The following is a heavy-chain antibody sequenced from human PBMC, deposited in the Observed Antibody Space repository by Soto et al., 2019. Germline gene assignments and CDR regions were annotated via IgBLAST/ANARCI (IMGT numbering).Heavy chain of an antibody. Sequence: SETLSLTCTVSGGSISSYYWSWIRQPPGKGLEWIGYIHDSGRTSYNPSLKSRVTISIDTSQNQFSLRLSSVTAADTAAYYCGRLRGQYYYMDVWVKGTTVTVSS. CDR3: GRLRGQYYYMDV. CDR2: IHDSGRT. D-gene: IGHD3-10*01. V-gene: IGHV4-59*08. J-gene: IGHJ6*03. CDR1: GGSISSYY.